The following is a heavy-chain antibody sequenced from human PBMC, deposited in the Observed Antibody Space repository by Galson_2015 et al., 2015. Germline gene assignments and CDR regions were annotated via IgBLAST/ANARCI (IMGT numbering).Heavy chain of an antibody. J-gene: IGHJ4*02. Sequence: SLRLSCAASGFTFSSYSMNWVRQAPGKGLEWVSYISSSSSTIYYADSVKGRFTISRDNAKNSLYLQMNSLRDEDTAVYYCARDRRHLWSGYFDYWGQGTLVTVSS. CDR1: GFTFSSYS. V-gene: IGHV3-48*02. CDR2: ISSSSSTI. D-gene: IGHD3-3*01. CDR3: ARDRRHLWSGYFDY.